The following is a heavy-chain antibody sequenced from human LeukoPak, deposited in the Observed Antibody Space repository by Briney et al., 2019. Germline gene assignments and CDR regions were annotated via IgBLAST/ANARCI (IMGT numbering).Heavy chain of an antibody. Sequence: SETLSLTCAVYGGSFSGYYWSWIRQPAGKGLEWIGRIYTSGSTNYNPSLKSRVTMSVDTSKNQFSLKLSSVTAADTAVYYCAREPVCGGDCYSWAFDIWGQGTMVTVSS. D-gene: IGHD2-21*02. CDR1: GGSFSGYY. V-gene: IGHV4-4*07. CDR2: IYTSGST. J-gene: IGHJ3*02. CDR3: AREPVCGGDCYSWAFDI.